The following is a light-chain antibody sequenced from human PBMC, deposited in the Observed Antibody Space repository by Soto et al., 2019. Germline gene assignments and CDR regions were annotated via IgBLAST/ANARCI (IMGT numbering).Light chain of an antibody. CDR2: DVI. CDR1: SRDIGGYDF. Sequence: QSVLTQPPSASGSPGQSFTISCTGTSRDIGGYDFVSWYQQHPGKSPKLLIYDVIKRPSGVPDRFSGSKSGNTASLTVSGLQTDDEADYYCSSYGGSNNLLFGGGTQLTVL. J-gene: IGLJ2*01. CDR3: SSYGGSNNLL. V-gene: IGLV2-8*01.